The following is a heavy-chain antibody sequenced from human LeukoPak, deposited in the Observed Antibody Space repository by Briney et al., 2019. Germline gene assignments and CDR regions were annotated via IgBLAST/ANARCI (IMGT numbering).Heavy chain of an antibody. J-gene: IGHJ4*02. CDR1: GYSISSGCY. V-gene: IGHV4-38-2*02. Sequence: SETLSLTCTVSGYSISSGCYWGWIRPSPGKGLEWIGSIYHGGSTYYNPSLRSRVIVSVDTSKNHFSLKMSSVTAADTAVYYCARDLASCAGDCYSDGFDYWGQGALVTVSS. CDR3: ARDLASCAGDCYSDGFDY. CDR2: IYHGGST. D-gene: IGHD2-21*02.